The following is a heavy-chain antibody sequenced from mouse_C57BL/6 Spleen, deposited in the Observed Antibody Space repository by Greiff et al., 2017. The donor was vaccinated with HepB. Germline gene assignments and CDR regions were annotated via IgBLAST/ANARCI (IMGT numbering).Heavy chain of an antibody. CDR2: IYPRSGNT. CDR3: ALDSSGYDYYAMDY. Sequence: QVQLQQSGAELARPGASVKLSCKASGYTFTSYGISWVKQRTGQGLEWIGEIYPRSGNTYYNEEFKGKATLTADKSSSTAYMELRSLTSEDSAVYFCALDSSGYDYYAMDYWGQGTSVTVSS. D-gene: IGHD3-2*02. V-gene: IGHV1-81*01. J-gene: IGHJ4*01. CDR1: GYTFTSYG.